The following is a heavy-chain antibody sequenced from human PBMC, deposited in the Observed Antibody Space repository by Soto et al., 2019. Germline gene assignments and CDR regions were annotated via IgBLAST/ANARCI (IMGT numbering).Heavy chain of an antibody. D-gene: IGHD6-6*01. CDR2: INHSGST. CDR3: ARSVVPLSIAARTRTDATKYYFDY. V-gene: IGHV4-34*01. J-gene: IGHJ4*02. CDR1: GGSFSGYY. Sequence: SETLSLTCAVYGGSFSGYYWSWIRQPPGKGLEWIGEINHSGSTNYNPSLKSRVTISVDTSKNQFSLKLSSVTAADTAVYYCARSVVPLSIAARTRTDATKYYFDYWGQGTLVTVSS.